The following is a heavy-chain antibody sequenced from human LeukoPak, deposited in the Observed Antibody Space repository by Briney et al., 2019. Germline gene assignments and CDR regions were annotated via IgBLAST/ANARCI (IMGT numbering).Heavy chain of an antibody. CDR2: IYTSGST. V-gene: IGHV4-4*07. D-gene: IGHD3-3*01. CDR1: GGSISRYY. J-gene: IGHJ4*02. CDR3: ARGADSGVALFFDY. Sequence: PSETLSLTCTVSGGSISRYYWSWIRQPAGKGLKWIGRIYTSGSTNYNPSLKSRVTMSVDTSENQFSLKLSSVTAADTAVYYCARGADSGVALFFDYWGQGTLVTVSS.